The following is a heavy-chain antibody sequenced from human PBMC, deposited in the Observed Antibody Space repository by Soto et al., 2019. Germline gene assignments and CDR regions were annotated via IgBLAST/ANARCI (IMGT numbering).Heavy chain of an antibody. Sequence: GGSLRLSCAASTSIFTNYAMSWVRQAPGEGLEWVSAISGSGGTTYYAESVKGRFSISRDNSKNTLYLQLNSLRVEDTAIYYCATISDRGIAAALDFWGQGTLVTVSS. CDR3: ATISDRGIAAALDF. V-gene: IGHV3-23*01. CDR1: TSIFTNYA. CDR2: ISGSGGTT. J-gene: IGHJ4*02. D-gene: IGHD6-13*01.